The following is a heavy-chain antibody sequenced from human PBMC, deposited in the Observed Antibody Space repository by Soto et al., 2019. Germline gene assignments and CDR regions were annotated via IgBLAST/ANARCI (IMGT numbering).Heavy chain of an antibody. CDR1: VYIFVNYG. CDR2: ISPYSCNT. J-gene: IGHJ6*02. CDR3: AMVNNYVTPTPQDV. V-gene: IGHV1-18*01. Sequence: QVQLVQSGDEVRKPGSSVKVSCKASVYIFVNYGIAWVRQAPGQGLEWMGWISPYSCNTHYASKVKGRLTMTTDTYTSTDYMDLGSLTSDDKAVYYCAMVNNYVTPTPQDVWGQGTTVTVSS. D-gene: IGHD3-16*01.